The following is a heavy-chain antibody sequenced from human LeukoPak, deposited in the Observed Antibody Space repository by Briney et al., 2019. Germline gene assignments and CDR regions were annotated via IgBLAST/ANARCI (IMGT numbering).Heavy chain of an antibody. CDR3: ARGGTPGYSSGRIYY. J-gene: IGHJ4*02. CDR1: GFTVSSNY. Sequence: GGSLRLSCVASGFTVSSNYMSWVRQAPGKGLEWVSVIYSAGNTYYADSGKGRFTISRHNSENTLYLHMNSLRVEDTVVYFCARGGTPGYSSGRIYYWGQGTLVTVSS. V-gene: IGHV3-53*04. CDR2: IYSAGNT. D-gene: IGHD6-19*01.